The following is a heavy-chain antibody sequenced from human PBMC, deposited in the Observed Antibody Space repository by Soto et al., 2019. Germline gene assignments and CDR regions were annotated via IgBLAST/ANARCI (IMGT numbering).Heavy chain of an antibody. CDR2: ISAYNGNT. V-gene: IGHV1-18*01. D-gene: IGHD3-16*02. Sequence: ASVKVSCKASGYTFTSYGISWVRQAPGQGLEWMGWISAYNGNTNYAQKLQGRVTMTTDTSTSTAYMELRSLRSDDTAVYYCARDLVITFGGVIVLSPNDAFDIWGQGTMVTVSS. CDR1: GYTFTSYG. J-gene: IGHJ3*02. CDR3: ARDLVITFGGVIVLSPNDAFDI.